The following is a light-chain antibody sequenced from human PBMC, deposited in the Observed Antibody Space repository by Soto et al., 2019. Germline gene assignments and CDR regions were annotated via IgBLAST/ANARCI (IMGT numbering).Light chain of an antibody. V-gene: IGKV1-27*01. CDR3: QEYNIAP. CDR1: QGITNY. CDR2: AAS. J-gene: IGKJ1*01. Sequence: DIQMTQSPSSLSASVTNRVTITCRANQGITNYLAWCQHKPGKVPEPLIYAASTLPSGVPSRFSGSRSGTDFTLNISSLQPEDVAIYYCQEYNIAPFGQGTEVEIK.